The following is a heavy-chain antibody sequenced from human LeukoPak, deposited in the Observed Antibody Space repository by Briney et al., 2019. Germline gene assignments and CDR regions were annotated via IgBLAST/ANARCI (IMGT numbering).Heavy chain of an antibody. J-gene: IGHJ4*02. CDR1: GFTFSSHS. Sequence: GGSLRLSCAASGFTFSSHSMAWVRQAPGKGLEWVSAIRGSGDTALYAESVKGRFTMSRDNAKNSLYLQMNSLRAEDTAVYYCARATTYDILTGYFDYWGQGTLVTVSS. D-gene: IGHD3-9*01. CDR2: IRGSGDTA. V-gene: IGHV3-23*01. CDR3: ARATTYDILTGYFDY.